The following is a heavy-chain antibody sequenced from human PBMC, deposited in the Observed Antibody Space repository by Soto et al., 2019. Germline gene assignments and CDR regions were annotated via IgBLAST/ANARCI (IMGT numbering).Heavy chain of an antibody. Sequence: GGSLRLSCAASGFTFSSYGMHWVRQAPGKGLEWVAVIWYDGSNKYHADSVKGRFTISRDNSKNTLYLQMNSLRAGDTAVYYCARDGYCSGGSCYSVPVFDYWGQGTLVTVSS. V-gene: IGHV3-33*01. CDR1: GFTFSSYG. CDR3: ARDGYCSGGSCYSVPVFDY. CDR2: IWYDGSNK. J-gene: IGHJ4*02. D-gene: IGHD2-15*01.